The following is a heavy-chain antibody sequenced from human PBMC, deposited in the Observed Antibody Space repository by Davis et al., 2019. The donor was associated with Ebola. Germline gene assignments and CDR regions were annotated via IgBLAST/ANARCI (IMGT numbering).Heavy chain of an antibody. CDR3: ASEHLLLRAAFDI. CDR2: ISHDGGI. V-gene: IGHV4-34*01. CDR1: AGSLSDYY. Sequence: PSETLSLTCAISAGSLSDYYWSWFRQSPQMGLEWIGEISHDGGINYNPSLQSRLTISVDKSKNQFSLKLTSVTAADTAVYYCASEHLLLRAAFDIWGQGTMVAVSS. D-gene: IGHD2/OR15-2a*01. J-gene: IGHJ3*02.